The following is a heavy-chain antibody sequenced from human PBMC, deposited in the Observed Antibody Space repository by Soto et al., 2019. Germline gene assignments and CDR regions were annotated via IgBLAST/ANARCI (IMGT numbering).Heavy chain of an antibody. CDR1: GFTFSSYG. D-gene: IGHD3-22*01. CDR2: IWYDGSNK. V-gene: IGHV3-33*01. J-gene: IGHJ4*02. Sequence: PGGSLRLSCAASGFTFSSYGMHWGRQAPGKGLEWVAVIWYDGSNKYYADSVKGRFTISRDNSKNTLYLQMNSLRAEDTAVYYCERDKYYYDSTRYDTFDYWGQGTLVTVSS. CDR3: ERDKYYYDSTRYDTFDY.